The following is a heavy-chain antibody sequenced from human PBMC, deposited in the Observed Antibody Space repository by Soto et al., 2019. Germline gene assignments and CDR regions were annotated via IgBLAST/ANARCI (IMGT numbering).Heavy chain of an antibody. V-gene: IGHV3-33*01. CDR1: GFTFSSYG. CDR3: AREASITIFGVATDDAFDI. Sequence: GGSLRLSCAASGFTFSSYGMHWVRQAPGKGLEWVAVIWYDGSNKYYADSVKGRFTISRDNSKNTLYLQMNSLRAEDTAVYYCAREASITIFGVATDDAFDIWGQGTMVTVSS. J-gene: IGHJ3*02. CDR2: IWYDGSNK. D-gene: IGHD3-3*01.